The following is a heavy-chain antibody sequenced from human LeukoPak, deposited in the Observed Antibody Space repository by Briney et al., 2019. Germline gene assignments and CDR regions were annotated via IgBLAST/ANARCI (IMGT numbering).Heavy chain of an antibody. J-gene: IGHJ6*02. CDR1: GASVSSGSYY. CDR2: IYYSGST. CDR3: ARKASVIAVESHYYYGMDV. V-gene: IGHV4-61*01. Sequence: PSETLSLTCTVSGASVSSGSYYWSWIRQPPGKGLEWIGYIYYSGSTNYNPSLKIRVTLSVDTSKNQCSLKLSSVTAADTAVYYCARKASVIAVESHYYYGMDVWGQGTTVTVSS. D-gene: IGHD6-19*01.